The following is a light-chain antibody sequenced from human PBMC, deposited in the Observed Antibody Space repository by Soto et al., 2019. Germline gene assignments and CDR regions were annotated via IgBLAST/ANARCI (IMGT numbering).Light chain of an antibody. CDR2: GAS. CDR1: QSVGSSF. J-gene: IGKJ1*01. CDR3: QQYGSSPPWT. V-gene: IGKV3-20*01. Sequence: EIVLTQSPGTLVLSPGERATLSCRASQSVGSSFLAWYQQKPGQAPRLLIYGASSRATGIPDRFSGSGSGTDFTLTITRLEPEDVAVYFCQQYGSSPPWTFGQGTKVEIK.